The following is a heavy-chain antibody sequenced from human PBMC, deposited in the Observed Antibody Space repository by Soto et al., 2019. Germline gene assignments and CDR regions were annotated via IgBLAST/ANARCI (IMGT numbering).Heavy chain of an antibody. D-gene: IGHD2-21*01. CDR2: ITSNGGNT. CDR1: GFTFSSYA. V-gene: IGHV3-64*01. J-gene: IGHJ6*02. CDR3: ARRIPFGYGMDV. Sequence: PGGSLRLSCAASGFTFSSYAMHWVRHAPGKGLEYVSAITSNGGNTDYASSVKGRFTISRDNSKNTLYLQMGSLRAEDMAVYYCARRIPFGYGMDVWGQGTTVTVYS.